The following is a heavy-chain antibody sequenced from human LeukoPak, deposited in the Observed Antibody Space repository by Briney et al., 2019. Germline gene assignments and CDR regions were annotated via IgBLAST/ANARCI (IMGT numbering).Heavy chain of an antibody. CDR3: AKAHSGSYHLDYFVY. D-gene: IGHD1-26*01. Sequence: PGGSLRLSCAASGFTFGDYAMHWVRQAPGKGLEWVSGISCNSGSIGYADSVKGRFTISRDNAKNTLYLQMNSLRAEDMALYYCAKAHSGSYHLDYFVYWGQGTLVTV. CDR2: ISCNSGSI. CDR1: GFTFGDYA. J-gene: IGHJ4*02. V-gene: IGHV3-9*03.